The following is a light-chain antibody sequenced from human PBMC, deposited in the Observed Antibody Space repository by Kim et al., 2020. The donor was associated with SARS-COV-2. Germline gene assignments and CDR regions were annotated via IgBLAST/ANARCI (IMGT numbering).Light chain of an antibody. J-gene: IGLJ6*01. V-gene: IGLV3-19*01. CDR3: KSRDSRGKVV. Sequence: SSELTQDPAVSVALGQTVRITCQGDSLRNYYATWYQQKARQAPVLVFYAKDKRPSGVPDRFSGSTSGNTASLTITGAQAADEADYYCKSRDSRGKVVFGRATKVTIL. CDR2: AKD. CDR1: SLRNYY.